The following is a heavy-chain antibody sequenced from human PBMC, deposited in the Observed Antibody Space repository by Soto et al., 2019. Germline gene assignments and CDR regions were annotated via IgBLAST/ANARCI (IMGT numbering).Heavy chain of an antibody. CDR2: TPYDGRNT. D-gene: IGHD1-1*01. Sequence: PGGSLRLSCAASGFFFSSYGMYWVRQAPGKGLEWVAVTPYDGRNTYYADSVKGRFTISRDNSKNTVDLQMNSLRIEDTAVYYCAKDHRLESWGHGTLVTVSS. V-gene: IGHV3-30*18. CDR3: AKDHRLES. CDR1: GFFFSSYG. J-gene: IGHJ5*01.